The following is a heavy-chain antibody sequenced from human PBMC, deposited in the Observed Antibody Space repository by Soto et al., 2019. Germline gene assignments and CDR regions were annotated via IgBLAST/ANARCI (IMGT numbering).Heavy chain of an antibody. CDR1: GFTFSNAW. CDR3: ITRDAEKPRRYFDL. V-gene: IGHV3-15*01. Sequence: EVQLVESGGGLVKPGGSLRLSCAASGFTFSNAWMSWVRQAPGKGLEWVGHIKSKSDGGTTDFGAPVEGRFTISRDDSNTAVYLQMNSLQIEDTAVYYCITRDAEKPRRYFDLWGRGTLVTVSS. J-gene: IGHJ2*01. CDR2: IKSKSDGGTT. D-gene: IGHD2-2*01.